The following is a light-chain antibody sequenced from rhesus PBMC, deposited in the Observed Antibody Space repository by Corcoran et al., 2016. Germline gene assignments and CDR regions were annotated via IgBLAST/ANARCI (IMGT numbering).Light chain of an antibody. V-gene: IGKV1-33*02. Sequence: DIQMTQSPSSLSASVGDRVTITCRASQDITHDLAWYQQKPGETPKLLIYAASSLRSGSPSRFSGSGSRTDFTLTISSLHSEDFASFYCHQYYSIPYSFGQGTKVEIK. CDR2: AAS. J-gene: IGKJ2*01. CDR1: QDITHD. CDR3: HQYYSIPYS.